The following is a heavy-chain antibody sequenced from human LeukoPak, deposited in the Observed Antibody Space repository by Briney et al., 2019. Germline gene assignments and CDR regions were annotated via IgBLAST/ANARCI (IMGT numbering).Heavy chain of an antibody. CDR2: GYPGEVDA. Sequence: GESLTISCKGSGYSFTSYWIGWVRQMPGKGMEWMGIGYPGEVDARYTPSFPGQVTTSADKSLSTAYLRWSSLRASGTALYYCATRYDYVWGSYRHFDFWGQGPLVTVSS. D-gene: IGHD3-16*02. CDR1: GYSFTSYW. V-gene: IGHV5-51*01. CDR3: ATRYDYVWGSYRHFDF. J-gene: IGHJ4*02.